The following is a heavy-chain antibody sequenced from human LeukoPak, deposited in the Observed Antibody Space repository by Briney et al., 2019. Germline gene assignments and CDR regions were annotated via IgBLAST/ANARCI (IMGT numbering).Heavy chain of an antibody. CDR3: ARLRPVAGLDY. Sequence: SETLSLTCTVSGTSIDSHYWIWIRQPPGKGLEWIAYIYYTGSTNYNPSLKNRVTISIDTSRSQFSLKLASLTAADSAVYYCARLRPVAGLDYWGQGTLVTVSS. CDR1: GTSIDSHY. J-gene: IGHJ4*02. V-gene: IGHV4-59*08. D-gene: IGHD6-19*01. CDR2: IYYTGST.